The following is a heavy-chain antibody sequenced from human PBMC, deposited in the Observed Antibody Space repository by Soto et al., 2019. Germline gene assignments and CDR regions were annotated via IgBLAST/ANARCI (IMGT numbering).Heavy chain of an antibody. CDR1: GGTFSSYA. J-gene: IGHJ3*02. D-gene: IGHD6-19*01. CDR3: ARAGSPGLYNKVAVGYSSPDAFDI. Sequence: QVQLVQSGAEVKKPGSSVKVSCKASGGTFSSYAISWVRQAPGQGLEWMGGLIPIFGTANYAQKFQGRVTITADESTSTAYMELSSLRSEDTAGYYCARAGSPGLYNKVAVGYSSPDAFDIWGQGTMVTVSS. V-gene: IGHV1-69*01. CDR2: LIPIFGTA.